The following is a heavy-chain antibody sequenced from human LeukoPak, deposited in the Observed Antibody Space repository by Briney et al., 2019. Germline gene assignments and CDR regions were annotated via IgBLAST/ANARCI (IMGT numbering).Heavy chain of an antibody. CDR1: GFTFSSYG. J-gene: IGHJ4*02. Sequence: PGGSLRLSCAASGFTFSSYGMHWVRQAPGKGLEWVAVISYDGSNKYYADSVKGRFTISRDNSKNTLYLQMNSLRAEDTAVYYCARDPHGSGSYWGQGTLVTVSS. D-gene: IGHD3-10*01. CDR3: ARDPHGSGSY. V-gene: IGHV3-30*03. CDR2: ISYDGSNK.